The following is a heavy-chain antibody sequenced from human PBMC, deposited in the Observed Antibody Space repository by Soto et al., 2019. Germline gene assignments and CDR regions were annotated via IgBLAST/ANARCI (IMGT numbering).Heavy chain of an antibody. CDR2: MNPNSGNT. CDR1: GYTFTSYD. V-gene: IGHV1-8*01. J-gene: IGHJ2*01. D-gene: IGHD1-7*01. CDR3: VRFDWNYDWYFDL. Sequence: QVQLVQSGAEVKKPGASVKVSCKASGYTFTSYDINWVRQATGQGLEWMGWMNPNSGNTGYAQKFQGRVTMTRNTSRSTAYMELSSLRSEDTAVYYSVRFDWNYDWYFDLWGRGTLVTVSS.